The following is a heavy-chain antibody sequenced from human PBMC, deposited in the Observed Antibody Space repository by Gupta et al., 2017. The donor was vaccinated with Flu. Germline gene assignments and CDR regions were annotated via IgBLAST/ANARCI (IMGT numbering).Heavy chain of an antibody. Sequence: EVQLLESGGGLVQPGGSLRLSCAASGFTFSNYAMSWVRQGPGKGLEWVSGISTSGGYTYYADSVKGRFTVSRDNSKNTLYLQLNSLXAXDTAVYXCAKGGYCSTTSCYLVDDWGQGTLVTVSS. J-gene: IGHJ4*02. CDR1: GFTFSNYA. CDR3: AKGGYCSTTSCYLVDD. V-gene: IGHV3-23*01. D-gene: IGHD2-2*01. CDR2: ISTSGGYT.